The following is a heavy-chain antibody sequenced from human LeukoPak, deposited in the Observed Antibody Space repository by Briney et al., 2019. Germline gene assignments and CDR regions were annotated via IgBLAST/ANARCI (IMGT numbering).Heavy chain of an antibody. CDR3: AKDGDRVATILSGYFDY. V-gene: IGHV3-30*18. Sequence: GGSLRLSCAASGFTFSSYGMHWVRQAPGKGLEWEAVISYDGSNKYYADSVKGRFTISRDNSKNTLYLQMNSLRAEDTAVYYCAKDGDRVATILSGYFDYWGQGTLVTVSS. J-gene: IGHJ4*02. D-gene: IGHD5-12*01. CDR2: ISYDGSNK. CDR1: GFTFSSYG.